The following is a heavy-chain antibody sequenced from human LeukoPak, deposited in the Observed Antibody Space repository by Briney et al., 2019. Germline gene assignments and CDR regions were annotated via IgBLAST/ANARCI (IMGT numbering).Heavy chain of an antibody. CDR3: ARGSRIAAAGTFDP. D-gene: IGHD6-13*01. Sequence: PGGSLRLSCAASGFTFSSYAMHWVRQAPGKGLEWVAVISYDGSNKYYADSVKGRFTISRDNSKNTLYLQMNSLRAEDTAVYYCARGSRIAAAGTFDPWGQGTLVTVS. V-gene: IGHV3-30-3*01. CDR2: ISYDGSNK. J-gene: IGHJ5*02. CDR1: GFTFSSYA.